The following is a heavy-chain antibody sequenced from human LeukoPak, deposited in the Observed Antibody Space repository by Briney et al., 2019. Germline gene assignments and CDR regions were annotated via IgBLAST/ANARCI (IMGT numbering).Heavy chain of an antibody. CDR3: VRHIPTNTGYFDS. D-gene: IGHD2-2*02. CDR2: VYYDGTS. Sequence: SETLSLTCTVSGGSINSHSYYWGWIRQPPGKGLEWIGSVYYDGTSYSNPSLTSRAAVFVDTSRDEFSLDLSFVTAADTAVYYCVRHIPTNTGYFDSCGQGTLVSVSS. V-gene: IGHV4-39*01. J-gene: IGHJ4*02. CDR1: GGSINSHSYY.